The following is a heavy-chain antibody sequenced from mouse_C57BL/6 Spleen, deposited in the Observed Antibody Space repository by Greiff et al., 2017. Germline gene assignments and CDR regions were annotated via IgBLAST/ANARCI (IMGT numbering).Heavy chain of an antibody. J-gene: IGHJ3*01. V-gene: IGHV1-80*01. CDR1: GYAFSSYW. D-gene: IGHD1-1*01. Sequence: VQLQQSGAELVKPGASVKISCQASGYAFSSYWMNWVKQRPGKGLEWIGQIYPGDGDTNYNGKFKGKATLTADKSSSTAYMQLSSLTSEDSAVYFCARDYYGSSLAYWGQGTLGTVSA. CDR3: ARDYYGSSLAY. CDR2: IYPGDGDT.